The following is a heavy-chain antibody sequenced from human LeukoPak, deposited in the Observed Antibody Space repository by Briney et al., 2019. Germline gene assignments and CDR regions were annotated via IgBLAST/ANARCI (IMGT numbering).Heavy chain of an antibody. CDR3: ARGQDGYNHLDY. D-gene: IGHD5-24*01. CDR2: IRYDGSNK. V-gene: IGHV3-33*01. J-gene: IGHJ4*02. Sequence: GGSLGLSCAASGFTFSSYGMHWVRQAPGKGLEWVAVIRYDGSNKYYADSVKGRFTISRDNSKNTLYLQMNSLRAEDTAVYYCARGQDGYNHLDYWGQGTLVTVSS. CDR1: GFTFSSYG.